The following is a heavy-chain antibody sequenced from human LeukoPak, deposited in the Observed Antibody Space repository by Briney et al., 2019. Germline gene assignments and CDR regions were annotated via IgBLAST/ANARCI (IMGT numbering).Heavy chain of an antibody. V-gene: IGHV3-21*01. J-gene: IGHJ6*03. CDR2: ISSSSSYI. D-gene: IGHD6-6*01. CDR3: ARDEYSSSSEPPYYYYYMDV. CDR1: GFILSSSE. Sequence: GGSLRLSCVASGFILSSSEMNWVRQAPGKGLEWVSSISSSSSYIYYADSVKGRFTISRDNAKNSLYLQMNSLRAEDTAVYYCARDEYSSSSEPPYYYYYMDVWGKGTTVTISS.